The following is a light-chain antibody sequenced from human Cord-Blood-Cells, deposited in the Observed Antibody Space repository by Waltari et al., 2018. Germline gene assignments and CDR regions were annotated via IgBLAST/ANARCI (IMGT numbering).Light chain of an antibody. J-gene: IGLJ1*01. CDR1: SSDVGGPNY. Sequence: HSALTQPPSASGSPRPSVTIPCTGTSSDVGGPNYVSWYQQHPGKAPKLMIYEVSKRPSGVPDRFSGSKSGNTASLTVSGLQAEDEADYYCSSYAGSNNFVFGTGTKVTVL. CDR2: EVS. CDR3: SSYAGSNNFV. V-gene: IGLV2-8*01.